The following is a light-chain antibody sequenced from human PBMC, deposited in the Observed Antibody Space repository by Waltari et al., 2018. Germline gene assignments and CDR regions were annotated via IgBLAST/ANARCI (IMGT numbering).Light chain of an antibody. CDR2: DAS. J-gene: IGKJ1*01. V-gene: IGKV3-11*01. Sequence: EIVLKHSPATVSLSPGERPTLSCRASQNFNTDLVWYQQKPGQPPRLLIYDASNRASGIPPRFSGSGSGTDFTLIISSLEPEDFAVYFCQQCFYWPRTFGQGTKIEMK. CDR3: QQCFYWPRT. CDR1: QNFNTD.